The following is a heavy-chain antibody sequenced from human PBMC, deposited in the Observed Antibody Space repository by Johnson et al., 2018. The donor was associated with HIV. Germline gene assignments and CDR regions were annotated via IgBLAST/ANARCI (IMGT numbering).Heavy chain of an antibody. CDR2: ISWKSGNT. Sequence: VQLVESGGGWVQPGRSLRVSCAASGFTFDEYVIHWVRQAPGKGLEWVSGISWKSGNTGYADSVKGRFTISRDNAKNTLYLQMNSLRAEDTAVYYCAKDQGITMIVVVAGAFDIWGQGTMVTVSS. D-gene: IGHD3-22*01. CDR1: GFTFDEYV. J-gene: IGHJ3*02. V-gene: IGHV3-9*01. CDR3: AKDQGITMIVVVAGAFDI.